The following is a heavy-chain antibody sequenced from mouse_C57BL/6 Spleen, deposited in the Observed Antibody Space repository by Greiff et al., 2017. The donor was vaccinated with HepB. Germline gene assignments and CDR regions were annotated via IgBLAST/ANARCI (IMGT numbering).Heavy chain of an antibody. J-gene: IGHJ4*01. CDR3: ARGYAMDY. CDR1: GYTFTSYD. V-gene: IGHV1-85*01. CDR2: IYPRDGST. Sequence: VKLVESGPELVKPGASVKLSCKASGYTFTSYDINWVKQRPGQGLEWIGWIYPRDGSTKYNEKFKGKATLTVDTSSSTAYMELHSLTSEDSAVYFCARGYAMDYWGQGTSVTVSS.